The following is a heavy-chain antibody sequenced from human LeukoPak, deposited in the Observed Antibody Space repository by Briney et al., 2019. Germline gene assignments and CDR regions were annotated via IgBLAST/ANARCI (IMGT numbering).Heavy chain of an antibody. CDR3: SKGGVVHAFHI. Sequence: GGSLRLSCAASGFTFSDYEMNWVRQAPGKGLEWLSHISISGTTIHYADSVKGRFTISRDNAKNSVYLQMTSLRAEDTAVYYCSKGGVVHAFHIWGQGTMVTVSS. V-gene: IGHV3-48*03. D-gene: IGHD2-15*01. CDR2: ISISGTTI. CDR1: GFTFSDYE. J-gene: IGHJ3*02.